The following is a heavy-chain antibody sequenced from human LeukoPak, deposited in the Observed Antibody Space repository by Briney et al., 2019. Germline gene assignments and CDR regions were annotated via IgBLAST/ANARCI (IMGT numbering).Heavy chain of an antibody. CDR3: AKEFEWELHAFDI. CDR2: ISSDGGTK. CDR1: GFTFSTYG. Sequence: GGSLRLSCAASGFTFSTYGMHWVRQAPGEGLEWVAVISSDGGTKYYADSVKGRVTISRDNSKNTLYLEMNSLRTEDTAVYYCAKEFEWELHAFDIWGQGTMVTVSS. V-gene: IGHV3-30*18. D-gene: IGHD1-26*01. J-gene: IGHJ3*02.